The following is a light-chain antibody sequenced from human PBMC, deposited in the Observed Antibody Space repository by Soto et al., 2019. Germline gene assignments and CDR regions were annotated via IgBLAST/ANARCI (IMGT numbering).Light chain of an antibody. CDR3: QQSYSTPHT. Sequence: DIQMTQSPSSLSASVGDRVTITCRASQSISSYLNWYQQKPGKAPQLLIYAASNFQRGVPSRFSGSGSGTDFTLTISSLQPEDFATYYGQQSYSTPHTFGQGTKLDIK. J-gene: IGKJ2*01. CDR2: AAS. V-gene: IGKV1-39*01. CDR1: QSISSY.